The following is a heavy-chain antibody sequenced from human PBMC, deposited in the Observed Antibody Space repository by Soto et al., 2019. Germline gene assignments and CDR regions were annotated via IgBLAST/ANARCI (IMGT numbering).Heavy chain of an antibody. J-gene: IGHJ4*02. CDR3: ARVSIAAAAVY. CDR1: GYSISSGYY. Sequence: SETLSLTCAVSGYSISSGYYWGWIRQPPGKGLEWIGSIYHSGSTYYNPSLKSRVTISVDTSKNQFSLKLSSVTAADTAVYYCARVSIAAAAVYWGQGTLVTVSS. V-gene: IGHV4-38-2*01. CDR2: IYHSGST. D-gene: IGHD6-13*01.